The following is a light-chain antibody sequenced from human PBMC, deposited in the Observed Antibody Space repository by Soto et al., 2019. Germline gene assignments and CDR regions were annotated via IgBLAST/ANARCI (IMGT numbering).Light chain of an antibody. CDR2: SAS. J-gene: IGKJ4*01. Sequence: AIQMTRSPSSLSASVGDRVTITCRASQSISNDLGWYQQKPGKAPKLLIYSASSLQSGVPSRFSGSGSGTDFTLTIGRLQPEDFATYDCRQYYNYPLTFGGGAKVEIK. CDR1: QSISND. V-gene: IGKV1-6*01. CDR3: RQYYNYPLT.